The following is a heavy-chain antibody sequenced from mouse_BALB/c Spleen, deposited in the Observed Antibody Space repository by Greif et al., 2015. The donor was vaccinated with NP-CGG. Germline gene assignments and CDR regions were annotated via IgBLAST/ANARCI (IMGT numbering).Heavy chain of an antibody. D-gene: IGHD1-1*01. V-gene: IGHV7-1*02. CDR2: SRNKANDYTT. CDR1: GFTFSDFY. CDR3: ARDYYGSCYWYFDV. Sequence: EVQGVESGGGLVQPGGSLRLSCATSGFTFSDFYMEWVRQPPGKGLEWIAASRNKANDYTTEYSASVKGRFIVSRDTSQSILYLQMNALRDEDTAIYYCARDYYGSCYWYFDVWGAGTTVTVSS. J-gene: IGHJ1*01.